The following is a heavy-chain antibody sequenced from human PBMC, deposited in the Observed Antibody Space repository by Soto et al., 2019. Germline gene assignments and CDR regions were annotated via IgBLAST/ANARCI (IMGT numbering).Heavy chain of an antibody. Sequence: SVKVSCKASGGTFCTYGISWVRQAPGQGLEWMGGIVPFFGTPDYAENLQGRVTITADESTSTAYMELSSLRSGDTAVYYCARANQAAMITHYYGAMDVWGQGTTVTVSS. V-gene: IGHV1-69*13. CDR2: IVPFFGTP. J-gene: IGHJ6*02. D-gene: IGHD5-18*01. CDR1: GGTFCTYG. CDR3: ARANQAAMITHYYGAMDV.